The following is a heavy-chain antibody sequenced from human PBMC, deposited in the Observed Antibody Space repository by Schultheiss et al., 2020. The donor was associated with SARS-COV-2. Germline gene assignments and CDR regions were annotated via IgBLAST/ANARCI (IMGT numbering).Heavy chain of an antibody. CDR3: ARYDILWTGAYYYYMDV. CDR1: GYSFISYW. J-gene: IGHJ6*03. Sequence: GGSLRLSCKGSGYSFISYWIAWVRQMPGKGLEWMGIIYPGDSDTNYSPSFQGQVTISADKSISTAYLQWSSLKASDTAMYYCARYDILWTGAYYYYMDVWGKGTTVTVSS. V-gene: IGHV5-51*01. D-gene: IGHD3/OR15-3a*01. CDR2: IYPGDSDT.